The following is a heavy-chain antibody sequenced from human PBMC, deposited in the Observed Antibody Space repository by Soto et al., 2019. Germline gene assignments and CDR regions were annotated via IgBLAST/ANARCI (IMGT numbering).Heavy chain of an antibody. CDR3: ARGETYYDFWSGSKAGAFDI. D-gene: IGHD3-3*01. Sequence: QVQLVESGGGLVKPGGSLRLSCAASGFTFSDYYMSWIRQAPGKGLEWVSYISSSGSTIYYADSVKGRFTISRDNAKNSLYLQMNSLRAEDTAVYYCARGETYYDFWSGSKAGAFDIWGQGTMVTVSS. V-gene: IGHV3-11*01. J-gene: IGHJ3*02. CDR2: ISSSGSTI. CDR1: GFTFSDYY.